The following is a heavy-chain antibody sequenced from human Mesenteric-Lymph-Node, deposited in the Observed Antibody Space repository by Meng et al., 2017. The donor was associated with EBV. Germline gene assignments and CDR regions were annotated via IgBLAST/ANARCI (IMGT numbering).Heavy chain of an antibody. V-gene: IGHV4-4*02. D-gene: IGHD3-16*01. Sequence: QGQLQEPGPGLVKPSGTLSLTCGVSGGSIISTDTWWSWVRQPPGKGLEWIGEIFHAGNTNYNPSLKSQVTMSVDTSKNQFSLNLSSVTAADSAIYYCARGSHYTWDVWGQGTLVTVSS. CDR1: GGSIISTDTW. CDR2: IFHAGNT. CDR3: ARGSHYTWDV. J-gene: IGHJ4*02.